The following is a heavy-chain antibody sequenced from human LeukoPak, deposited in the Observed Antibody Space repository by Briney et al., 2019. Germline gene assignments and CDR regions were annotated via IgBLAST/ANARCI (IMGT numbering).Heavy chain of an antibody. V-gene: IGHV3-11*01. CDR2: ISSSGSTI. J-gene: IGHJ6*02. D-gene: IGHD3-10*01. CDR3: ATSATGDYYYGMDV. Sequence: GGSLRLSCAASGFTFSDYYMSWIRLAPGKGLEWVSYISSSGSTIYYADSVKGRFTISRDNAKNSLYLQMNSLRAEDTAVYYCATSATGDYYYGMDVWGQGTTVTVSS. CDR1: GFTFSDYY.